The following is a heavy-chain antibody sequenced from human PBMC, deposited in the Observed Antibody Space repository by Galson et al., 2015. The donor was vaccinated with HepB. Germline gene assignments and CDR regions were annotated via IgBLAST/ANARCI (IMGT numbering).Heavy chain of an antibody. V-gene: IGHV7-4-1*02. J-gene: IGHJ4*02. CDR3: AREVRLEGAPAGRFDY. D-gene: IGHD1-26*01. Sequence: SVKVSCKASGYTFTSYAMNWVRQAPGQGLEWMGWVNTNTGNPTYAQGFTGRFVFSLDTSVSTAYLQISSLKAEDTAVYYCAREVRLEGAPAGRFDYWGQGTLVTVSS. CDR2: VNTNTGNP. CDR1: GYTFTSYA.